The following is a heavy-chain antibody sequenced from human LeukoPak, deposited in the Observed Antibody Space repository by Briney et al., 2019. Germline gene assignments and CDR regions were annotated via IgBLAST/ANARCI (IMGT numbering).Heavy chain of an antibody. V-gene: IGHV4-39*07. CDR3: ARARAFTVDY. Sequence: SETLSLTCTVAGGSISSSSYSSGWIRQPPGKGLEWIGSIYYSGSTYYNPSLKSRVTISVDTSKNQFSLKLSSGTAADTAVYYCARARAFTVDYWGQGTLVTVSS. J-gene: IGHJ4*02. CDR2: IYYSGST. CDR1: GGSISSSSYS. D-gene: IGHD4-11*01.